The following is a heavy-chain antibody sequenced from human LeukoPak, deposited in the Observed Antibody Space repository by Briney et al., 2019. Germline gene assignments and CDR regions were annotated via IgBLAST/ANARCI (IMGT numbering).Heavy chain of an antibody. CDR3: TRHYYYDSSGYHFDY. CDR2: IRSKANSYAT. CDR1: GFTFSGSA. D-gene: IGHD3-22*01. J-gene: IGHJ4*02. Sequence: GGSLRLSCAASGFTFSGSAMHWVRQASGKGLEWVGRIRSKANSYATAYAASVKGRFTISRDDSKNTAYLQMNSLKTEDTAAYYCTRHYYYDSSGYHFDYWGQGTLVTVSS. V-gene: IGHV3-73*01.